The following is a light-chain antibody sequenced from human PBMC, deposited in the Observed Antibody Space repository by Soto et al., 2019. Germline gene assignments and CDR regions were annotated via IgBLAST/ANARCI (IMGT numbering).Light chain of an antibody. CDR3: QVFGSSPRYT. V-gene: IGKV3-20*01. CDR1: ESVTSTY. Sequence: EIVLTQSPGTLSLSPGERATLSCRTSESVTSTYLAWYQQKPGQPPRLLIYAASSRATGSPDRFSGSGSGTDFTLTISRLEPEDFAVYYCQVFGSSPRYTFGRGTKLEIK. CDR2: AAS. J-gene: IGKJ2*01.